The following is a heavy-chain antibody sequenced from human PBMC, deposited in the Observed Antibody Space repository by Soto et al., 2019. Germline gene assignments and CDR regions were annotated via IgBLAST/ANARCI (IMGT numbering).Heavy chain of an antibody. V-gene: IGHV3-33*01. Sequence: QVQLVESGGGVVQPGRSLRLSCAASGFTFSTYGMHWVCQAPGKGLEGVAVIWHDGSNEYYADSVKGRFTISRDNSKNTLYLKMNSLRAEDTAVYYCARGNGYSYGYFDYWGQGTLVTVSS. CDR1: GFTFSTYG. D-gene: IGHD5-18*01. CDR2: IWHDGSNE. CDR3: ARGNGYSYGYFDY. J-gene: IGHJ4*02.